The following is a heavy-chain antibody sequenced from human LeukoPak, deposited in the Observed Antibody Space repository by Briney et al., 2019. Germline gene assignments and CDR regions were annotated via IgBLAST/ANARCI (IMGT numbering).Heavy chain of an antibody. J-gene: IGHJ4*02. CDR3: ARVPTYYDILTGYEGDDY. CDR2: ISWNSGSI. Sequence: GGSLRLSCAASGFTFDDYAMHWVRQAPGKGLEWVSGISWNSGSIGYADSVKGRFTISRDNAKNSLYLQMNSLRAEDTAVYYCARVPTYYDILTGYEGDDYWGQGTLVTVSS. D-gene: IGHD3-9*01. CDR1: GFTFDDYA. V-gene: IGHV3-9*01.